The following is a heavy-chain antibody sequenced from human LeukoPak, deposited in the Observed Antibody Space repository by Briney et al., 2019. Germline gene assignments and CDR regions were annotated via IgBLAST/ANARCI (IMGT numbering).Heavy chain of an antibody. CDR2: IYTSGNT. CDR3: ALNFDY. CDR1: GGSISSSSYS. J-gene: IGHJ4*02. V-gene: IGHV4-39*01. Sequence: PSETLSLTCTVSGGSISSSSYSWGWIRQPPGRGLEWIGHIYTSGNTNYNPSLKSRVTLSVDTSKNQFSLRLNSVTAADTAVYFCALNFDYWGQGTLVTVSS.